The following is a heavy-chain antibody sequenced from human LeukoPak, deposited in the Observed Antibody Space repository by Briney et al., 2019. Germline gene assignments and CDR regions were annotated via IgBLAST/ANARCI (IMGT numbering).Heavy chain of an antibody. Sequence: GGSLRLSCTASGFTFSSYEMNWVRQAPGKGLEWVSYISSSASSRYYADSVQGRFTISRDNAKNSLYLQTSSLRVEDMAIYYCARETPSAFNIWGQGTMVTVSS. CDR1: GFTFSSYE. D-gene: IGHD2-15*01. J-gene: IGHJ3*02. CDR3: ARETPSAFNI. V-gene: IGHV3-48*03. CDR2: ISSSASSR.